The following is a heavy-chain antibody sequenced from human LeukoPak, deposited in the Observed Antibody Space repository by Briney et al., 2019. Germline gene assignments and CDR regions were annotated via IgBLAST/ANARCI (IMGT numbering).Heavy chain of an antibody. V-gene: IGHV4-34*01. J-gene: IGHJ6*03. CDR1: GGSFSGYY. CDR2: INHSGST. D-gene: IGHD3-10*01. CDR3: ARTMVRGVIKGYYYYMDV. Sequence: SETLSLTCAVYGGSFSGYYWSWIRQPPGKGLEWIGEINHSGSTNYNPSLKSRVTISVDTSKNQFSLKLSSVTAADTAVYYCARTMVRGVIKGYYYYMDVWGKGTTVTVSS.